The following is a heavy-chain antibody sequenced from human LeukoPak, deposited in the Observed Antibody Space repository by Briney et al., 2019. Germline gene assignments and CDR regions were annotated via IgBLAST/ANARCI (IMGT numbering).Heavy chain of an antibody. J-gene: IGHJ4*02. CDR3: AILADAWFGDFGD. V-gene: IGHV1-3*01. CDR1: GHTSTTFL. Sequence: ASVKVSCKASGHTSTTFLMEWLRQAPGQRLEWMGWINVGSGDTMYSQKSQDRVTLTRDTSANTVYMEVSSLRSEDTAVYYCAILADAWFGDFGDWGQVTLVTAAS. CDR2: INVGSGDT. D-gene: IGHD3-10*01.